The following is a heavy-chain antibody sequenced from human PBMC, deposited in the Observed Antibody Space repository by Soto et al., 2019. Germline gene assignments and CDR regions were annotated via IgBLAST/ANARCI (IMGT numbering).Heavy chain of an antibody. CDR2: ISGSSTPI. Sequence: GSLRLSCAASGFTFSTYSMNWVRQAPGKGLEWVSYISGSSTPIYYADSVKGRFTISRDNAKNSLYLQMNSLRVEDTAVYYCARDNAYAVDYWGQGTLVTVSS. CDR3: ARDNAYAVDY. V-gene: IGHV3-48*01. D-gene: IGHD4-17*01. CDR1: GFTFSTYS. J-gene: IGHJ4*02.